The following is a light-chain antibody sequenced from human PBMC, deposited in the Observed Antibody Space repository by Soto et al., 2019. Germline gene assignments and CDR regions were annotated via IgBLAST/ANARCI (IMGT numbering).Light chain of an antibody. Sequence: QSVLTQPPSVSGAPGQRVTISCTGSSSNIGAGYDVHWYQQLPGTAPKLLSYGNSNRPSGVPDRFSGSTSGTSASLAITGLQAEDEADYYCQSYDSSLSGWVFGGGTKLTVL. CDR2: GNS. CDR1: SSNIGAGYD. J-gene: IGLJ3*02. CDR3: QSYDSSLSGWV. V-gene: IGLV1-40*01.